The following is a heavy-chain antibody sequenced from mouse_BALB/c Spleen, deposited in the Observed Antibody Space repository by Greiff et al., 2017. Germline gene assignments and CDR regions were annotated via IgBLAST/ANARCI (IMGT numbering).Heavy chain of an antibody. J-gene: IGHJ4*01. V-gene: IGHV3-6*02. D-gene: IGHD2-14*01. CDR1: GYSITSGYY. CDR2: ISYDGSN. CDR3: ASRGVRGRNYYAMDY. Sequence: EVKLMESGPGLVKPSQSLSLTCSVTGYSITSGYYWNWIRQFPGNKLEWMGYISYDGSNNYNPSLKNRISITRDTSKNQFFLKLNSVTTEDTTTYYCASRGVRGRNYYAMDYWGQGTSVTVSS.